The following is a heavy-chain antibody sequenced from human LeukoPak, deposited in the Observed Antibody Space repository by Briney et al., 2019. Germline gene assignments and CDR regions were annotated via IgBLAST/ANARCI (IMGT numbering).Heavy chain of an antibody. CDR3: ARWVTSTTTGAFDM. J-gene: IGHJ3*02. Sequence: PSETLSLTCSVSGGSISSSNYYWGWIRQPPGKGLEWIGTMYYSGATYTYHNPSVKSRVTISVDTSESQFSLRLSSVTAADTAVYYCARWVTSTTTGAFDMWGQGTMVTVSS. D-gene: IGHD1-1*01. CDR1: GGSISSSNYY. V-gene: IGHV4-39*01. CDR2: MYYSGATYT.